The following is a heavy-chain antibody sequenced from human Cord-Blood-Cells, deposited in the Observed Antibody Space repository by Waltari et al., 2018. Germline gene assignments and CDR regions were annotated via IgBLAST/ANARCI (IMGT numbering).Heavy chain of an antibody. CDR1: GGSFSGYY. CDR3: ARGHYDFWGGTDY. D-gene: IGHD3-3*01. CDR2: INHSGIT. J-gene: IGHJ4*02. V-gene: IGHV4-34*01. Sequence: QVQLQQWGAGLLKPSETLSLTCAGYGGSFSGYYWSWIRQPPGKGLDWIGEINHSGITNYNPSLKSRVTISVDTSKNQFSLKLSSVTAADTAVYYCARGHYDFWGGTDYWGQGTLVTVSS.